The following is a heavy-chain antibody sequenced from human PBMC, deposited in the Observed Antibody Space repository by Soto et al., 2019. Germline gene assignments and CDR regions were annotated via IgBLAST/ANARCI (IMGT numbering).Heavy chain of an antibody. CDR2: IYPGDSDL. CDR1: GYNFNTYW. D-gene: IGHD1-1*01. CDR3: ARHSSTWYKEY. J-gene: IGHJ4*02. V-gene: IGHV5-51*01. Sequence: GESLKISCKGSGYNFNTYWIAWERQRPGKGPEWMGIIYPGDSDLRYSPSFQGQVTISADKSINTAYLQWNSLEASDSAMYYCARHSSTWYKEYWGQGTLVTVSS.